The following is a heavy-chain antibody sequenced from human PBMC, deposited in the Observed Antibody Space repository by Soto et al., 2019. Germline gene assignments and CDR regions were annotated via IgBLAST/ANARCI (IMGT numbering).Heavy chain of an antibody. J-gene: IGHJ4*02. CDR3: ASELLWFGESGKNDADY. D-gene: IGHD3-10*01. V-gene: IGHV3-33*01. CDR2: IWYDGSNK. CDR1: GFTFSSYG. Sequence: GGSLRLSCAASGFTFSSYGMHWVRQAPGKGLEWVAVIWYDGSNKYYADSVKGRFTISRDNSKNTLYLQMNSLRAEDTAVYYCASELLWFGESGKNDADYWGQGTLVTVSS.